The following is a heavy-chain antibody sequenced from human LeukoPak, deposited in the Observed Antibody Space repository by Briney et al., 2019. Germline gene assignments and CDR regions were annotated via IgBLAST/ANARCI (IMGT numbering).Heavy chain of an antibody. CDR2: IIPIFGTA. CDR1: GGTFSSYA. V-gene: IGHV1-69*06. J-gene: IGHJ6*03. CDR3: ATAVRPQAAIRGDYYYMDV. D-gene: IGHD2-2*02. Sequence: ASVKVSCKASGGTFSSYAISWVRQAPGQGLEWMGGIIPIFGTANYAQKFQGRVTMTEDTSTDTAYMELSSLRSEDTAVYYCATAVRPQAAIRGDYYYMDVWGKGTTVTVSS.